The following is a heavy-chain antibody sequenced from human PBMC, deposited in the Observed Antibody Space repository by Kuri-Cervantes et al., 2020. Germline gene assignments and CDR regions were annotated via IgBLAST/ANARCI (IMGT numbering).Heavy chain of an antibody. CDR1: GGTFSSYA. CDR2: INTNTGNP. D-gene: IGHD4-23*01. Sequence: ASVKVSCKASGGTFSSYAISWVRQAPGQGLEWMGWINTNTGNPTYAQGFTGRFVFSLDTSVSTAYLQISSLKAEDTAVYYCARQNYGGNSLLFYWGQGTLVTVSS. J-gene: IGHJ4*02. V-gene: IGHV7-4-1*02. CDR3: ARQNYGGNSLLFY.